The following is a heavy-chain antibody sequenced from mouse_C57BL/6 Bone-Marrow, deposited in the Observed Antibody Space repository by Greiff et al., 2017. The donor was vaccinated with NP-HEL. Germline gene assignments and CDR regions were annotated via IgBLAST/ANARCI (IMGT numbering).Heavy chain of an antibody. CDR3: ARSGGYDRDWYFDG. V-gene: IGHV1-64*01. J-gene: IGHJ1*03. D-gene: IGHD2-2*01. Sequence: QVQLQQPGAELVKPGASVKLSCKASGYTFTSYWMHWVKQRPGQGLEWIGMIHPNSGSTNYNEKFKSKATLTVDKSSSTAYMQLSSLTSEDSAVYYGARSGGYDRDWYFDGWGTGTTVTVSS. CDR2: IHPNSGST. CDR1: GYTFTSYW.